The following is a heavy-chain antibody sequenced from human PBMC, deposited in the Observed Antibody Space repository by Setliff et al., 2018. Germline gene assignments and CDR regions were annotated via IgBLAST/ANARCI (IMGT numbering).Heavy chain of an antibody. CDR3: VRDRTAYSYGLDV. D-gene: IGHD5-18*01. J-gene: IGHJ6*02. CDR2: IYHNGNT. Sequence: SETLSLTCTVTGGSFDSGTHYWSWIRQPPGKGLEWIGYIYHNGNTNFNPSLKTRVTMSVDTSKNQFALNLRSVTAADTAVYYCVRDRTAYSYGLDVWAQGTTVTVSS. V-gene: IGHV4-61*01. CDR1: GGSFDSGTHY.